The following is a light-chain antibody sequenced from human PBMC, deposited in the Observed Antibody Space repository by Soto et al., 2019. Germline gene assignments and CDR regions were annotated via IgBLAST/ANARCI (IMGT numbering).Light chain of an antibody. CDR1: SSDVGGYNY. Sequence: QSALTQPRSVSGSPGQSVTISCTGTSSDVGGYNYVSWYQQHPGKAPKLMIYDVSKRPSGVPDRFSGSKSGNTASLTISGRQAEDEAEYYCCSSAGSYTFVFGTGTKLTVL. CDR3: CSSAGSYTFV. V-gene: IGLV2-11*01. J-gene: IGLJ1*01. CDR2: DVS.